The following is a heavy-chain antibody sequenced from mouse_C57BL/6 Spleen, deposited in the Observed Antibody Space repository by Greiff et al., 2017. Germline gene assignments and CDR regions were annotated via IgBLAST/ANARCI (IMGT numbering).Heavy chain of an antibody. CDR2: ISDGGSYT. Sequence: VQLQQSGGGLVKPGGSLKLSCAASGFTFSSYAMSWVRQTPEKRLEWVATISDGGSYTYYPDNVKGRFTISRDNAKNNLYLQMSHLKSEDTAMYYCAKRAGTTFAYWGQGTLVTVSA. V-gene: IGHV5-4*01. J-gene: IGHJ3*01. CDR1: GFTFSSYA. CDR3: AKRAGTTFAY. D-gene: IGHD3-3*01.